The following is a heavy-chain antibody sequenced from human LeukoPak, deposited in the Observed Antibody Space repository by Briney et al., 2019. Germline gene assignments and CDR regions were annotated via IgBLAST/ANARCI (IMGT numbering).Heavy chain of an antibody. D-gene: IGHD3-22*01. CDR1: GFTFSSYE. J-gene: IGHJ4*02. CDR3: AQYYYDSSGLDY. V-gene: IGHV3-48*03. CDR2: ISSSGSTI. Sequence: GGSLRLSCAASGFTFSSYEMNWVRQAPGKGLEWVSYISSSGSTIYYADSVKGRFTISRDNAKNSLYLQMNSLRAEDTAVYYCAQYYYDSSGLDYWGQGTLVTVSS.